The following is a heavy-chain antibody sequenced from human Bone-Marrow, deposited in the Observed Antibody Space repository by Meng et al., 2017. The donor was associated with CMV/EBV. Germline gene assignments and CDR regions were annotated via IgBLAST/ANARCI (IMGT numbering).Heavy chain of an antibody. Sequence: ASVKVSCKASGYTFTGYYIHWVRQAPGQGLEWMGWINPNSGGTNYAQKFQGRVTMTRDTSISTAYMELSRLRSDDTAVYYCARDQRPYDFWSGYLPDTAFDIWGQGTRVTVSS. V-gene: IGHV1-2*02. CDR3: ARDQRPYDFWSGYLPDTAFDI. J-gene: IGHJ3*02. CDR2: INPNSGGT. D-gene: IGHD3-3*01. CDR1: GYTFTGYY.